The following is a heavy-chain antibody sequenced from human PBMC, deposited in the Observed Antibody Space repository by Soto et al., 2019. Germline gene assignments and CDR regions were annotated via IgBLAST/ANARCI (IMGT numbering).Heavy chain of an antibody. CDR1: GYSFTSYW. CDR2: IYPGDSDT. V-gene: IGHV5-51*01. CDR3: ARQRQSGSYYGPNDY. Sequence: GESLKISCKGSGYSFTSYWIGWVRQMPGKGLEWMGIIYPGDSDTRYSPSFQGQVTISADKSISTAYLQWSSLKASDTAMYYCARQRQSGSYYGPNDYWGQGTLVTVSS. J-gene: IGHJ4*02. D-gene: IGHD1-26*01.